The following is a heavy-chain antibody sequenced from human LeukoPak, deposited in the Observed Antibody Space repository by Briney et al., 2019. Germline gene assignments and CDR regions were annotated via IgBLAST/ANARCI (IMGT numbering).Heavy chain of an antibody. D-gene: IGHD1-26*01. CDR1: GYSISSDYY. J-gene: IGHJ4*02. V-gene: IGHV4-38-2*02. CDR2: IYHSGST. CDR3: ARAIEVGAMTPFDY. Sequence: PSETLPLTCTVSGYSISSDYYWGWVRQPPGKGLEWIGSIYHSGSTYYNPSLKSRVTISVDTPKNQFSLKLTSVTAADTAVYYCARAIEVGAMTPFDYWGQGTLVTVSS.